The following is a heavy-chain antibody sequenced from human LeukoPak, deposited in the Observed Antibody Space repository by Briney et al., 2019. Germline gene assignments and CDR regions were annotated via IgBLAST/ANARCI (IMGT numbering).Heavy chain of an antibody. V-gene: IGHV4-4*07. D-gene: IGHD1-14*01. CDR1: GGSIGSYY. CDR2: IYPSGSP. J-gene: IGHJ2*01. CDR3: AREAPTGWYFDL. Sequence: PSETLSLACTVSGGSIGSYYWSWIRQPAGKGLEWIGRIYPSGSPNYNPSLKSRVTMSVDASKKQLSLNLSSVTAADTAVYYCAREAPTGWYFDLWGRGTLVTVSS.